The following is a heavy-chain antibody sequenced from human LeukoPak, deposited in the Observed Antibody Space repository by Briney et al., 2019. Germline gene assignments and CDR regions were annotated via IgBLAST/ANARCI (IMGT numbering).Heavy chain of an antibody. J-gene: IGHJ6*02. CDR2: DDDTGST. V-gene: IGHV4-61*01. CDR3: ARDVQRWLDLQYYCHGMDV. Sequence: SETLSLTCTVSGGSVSSINYYWSWIRQPPGKGLEWIGCDDDTGSTNYNPSLKSRVTISVDTSRSQFSLRLSSVTAADTAVYYCARDVQRWLDLQYYCHGMDVWGQGTTVTVS. CDR1: GGSVSSINYY. D-gene: IGHD6-19*01.